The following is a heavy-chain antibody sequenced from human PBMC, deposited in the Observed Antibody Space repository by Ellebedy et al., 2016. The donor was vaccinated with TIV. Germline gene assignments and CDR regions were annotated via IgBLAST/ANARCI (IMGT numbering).Heavy chain of an antibody. J-gene: IGHJ4*02. CDR3: AKWSAYDFWSSYYRGFDY. Sequence: YDGSNKYYADSVKGRFTISRDNSENTLYLQMNSLRAEDTALYYCAKWSAYDFWSSYYRGFDYWGQGSLVTVSS. CDR2: YDGSNK. D-gene: IGHD3-3*01. V-gene: IGHV3-30*07.